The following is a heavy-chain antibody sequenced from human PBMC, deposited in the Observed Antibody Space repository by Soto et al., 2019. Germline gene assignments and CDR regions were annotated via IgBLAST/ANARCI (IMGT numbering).Heavy chain of an antibody. CDR1: GGSVSSEGFY. V-gene: IGHV4-61*08. D-gene: IGHD2-2*01. Sequence: SETLSLTCAVSGGSVSSEGFYWSWVRQPPGKGLEWIGYIYHTGTTNYNPSLESRVTLSIDTSKNQFSLKVNSVTAADTAVYFCARDRAYCTSTRCYWNYDFWGQGTLVTVSS. CDR2: IYHTGTT. J-gene: IGHJ4*02. CDR3: ARDRAYCTSTRCYWNYDF.